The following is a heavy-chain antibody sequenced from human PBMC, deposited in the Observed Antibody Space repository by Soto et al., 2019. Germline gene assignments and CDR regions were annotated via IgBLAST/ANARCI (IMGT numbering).Heavy chain of an antibody. Sequence: SGTLSLTCTVSDASISSYYWSWIRQPPGKGLEWIGYIYYSGSTNYNPSLKSRVTISVDTSKNQFSLKLSSVTAADTAVYYCARVWGGAFEIWGQGTMVTVS. D-gene: IGHD3-10*01. CDR2: IYYSGST. J-gene: IGHJ3*02. V-gene: IGHV4-59*01. CDR3: ARVWGGAFEI. CDR1: DASISSYY.